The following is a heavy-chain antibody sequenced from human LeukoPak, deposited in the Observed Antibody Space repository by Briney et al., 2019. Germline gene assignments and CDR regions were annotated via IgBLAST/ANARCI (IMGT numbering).Heavy chain of an antibody. CDR1: GFTFSTYS. V-gene: IGHV3-48*04. J-gene: IGHJ4*02. CDR2: ISSGSSTI. Sequence: PGGSLRLSCAASGFTFSTYSMNWVRQAPGKGLEWVSYISSGSSTIYYADSVKGRFTISRDNAKNSLYLQMNSLRVEDTAVYYCATIFGVVPSTFDYWGQGTLVTVSS. D-gene: IGHD3-3*01. CDR3: ATIFGVVPSTFDY.